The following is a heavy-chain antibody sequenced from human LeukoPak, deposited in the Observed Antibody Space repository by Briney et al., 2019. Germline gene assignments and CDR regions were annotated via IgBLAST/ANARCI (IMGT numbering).Heavy chain of an antibody. Sequence: PSETLSLTCTVSGGSISISNYYWGWIRQPPGKGLEWIGSISYSGNTYYNPSLKSRVTISVDTSKNQFSLKLSSVTAADTAVYYCARVFGGYDGRALDYWGQGTLVTVSS. CDR3: ARVFGGYDGRALDY. J-gene: IGHJ4*02. V-gene: IGHV4-39*01. CDR2: ISYSGNT. D-gene: IGHD3-22*01. CDR1: GGSISISNYY.